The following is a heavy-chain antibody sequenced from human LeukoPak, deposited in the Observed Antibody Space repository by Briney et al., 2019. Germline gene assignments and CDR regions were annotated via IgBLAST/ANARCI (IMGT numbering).Heavy chain of an antibody. J-gene: IGHJ4*02. CDR3: ARYDYDDYVLDY. CDR1: GGSISSGSYS. D-gene: IGHD4-17*01. V-gene: IGHV4-30-4*07. Sequence: SETRSLTWAVSGGSISSGSYSWTWIRQPPGKGLEWIGYIYYSGSTYYNPSLKSRVTISVDTSKNQFSLKLSSVTAADTAVYFCARYDYDDYVLDYWGQGTLVTVSS. CDR2: IYYSGST.